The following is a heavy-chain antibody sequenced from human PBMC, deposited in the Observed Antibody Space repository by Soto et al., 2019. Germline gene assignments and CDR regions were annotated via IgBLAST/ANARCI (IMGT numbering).Heavy chain of an antibody. Sequence: ASVKGACKAAGGTFSSYAISWVRQAPGQGLEWMGGIIPIFGTANYAQKFQGRVTITADESTSTAYMELSSLRSEDTAVYYCARRDSSGYYYWGQGTLVTVSS. CDR2: IIPIFGTA. CDR1: GGTFSSYA. V-gene: IGHV1-69*13. J-gene: IGHJ4*02. D-gene: IGHD3-22*01. CDR3: ARRDSSGYYY.